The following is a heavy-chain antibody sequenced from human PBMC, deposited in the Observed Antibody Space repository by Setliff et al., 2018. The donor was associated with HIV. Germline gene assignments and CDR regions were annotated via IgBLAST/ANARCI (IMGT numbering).Heavy chain of an antibody. CDR2: INAGNGNT. Sequence: ASVKVSCKASGYTFTSYAIHWVRQAPGQRLEWMGWINAGNGNTKYSQKFQGRVTITTDKSTSTAYMEVNSLRFEDTAVYYCARVFYYSAGSYSLDYWGQETLVTVSS. CDR3: ARVFYYSAGSYSLDY. CDR1: GYTFTSYA. J-gene: IGHJ4*01. V-gene: IGHV1-3*01. D-gene: IGHD3-10*01.